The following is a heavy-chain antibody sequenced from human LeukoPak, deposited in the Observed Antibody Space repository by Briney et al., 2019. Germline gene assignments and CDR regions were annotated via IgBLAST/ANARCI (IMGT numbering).Heavy chain of an antibody. V-gene: IGHV3-30*02. D-gene: IGHD3-10*01. CDR2: IWHDGNNK. J-gene: IGHJ5*02. Sequence: GGSVRLSCAASGFTFNTSVMHWVRQAPGKGLEWVASIWHDGNNKYYADSVKGRFTISRDNSKNTMYLQMNSLRAEDTAVFYRAKDLHYYASGSYYAWGQGTLVTVSS. CDR3: AKDLHYYASGSYYA. CDR1: GFTFNTSV.